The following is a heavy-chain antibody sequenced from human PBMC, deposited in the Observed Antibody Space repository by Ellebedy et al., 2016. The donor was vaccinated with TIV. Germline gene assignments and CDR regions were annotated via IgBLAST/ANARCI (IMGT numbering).Heavy chain of an antibody. V-gene: IGHV4-30-2*01. CDR3: ARVPRITIFGVVSSYYYYYYMDV. CDR1: GGSISSGGYS. Sequence: SETLSLTXTVSGGSISSGGYSWSWIRQPPGKGLEWFGYIYHSGSTYYNPSLKSRVTISVDRSKNQFSLKLSSVTAADTAVYYCARVPRITIFGVVSSYYYYYYMDVWGKGTTVTVSS. J-gene: IGHJ6*03. CDR2: IYHSGST. D-gene: IGHD3-3*01.